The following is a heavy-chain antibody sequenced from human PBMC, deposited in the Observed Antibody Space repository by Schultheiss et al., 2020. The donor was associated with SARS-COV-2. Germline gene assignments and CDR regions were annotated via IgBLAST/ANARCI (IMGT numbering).Heavy chain of an antibody. J-gene: IGHJ6*02. V-gene: IGHV3-23*01. D-gene: IGHD4-17*01. CDR2: ISAGGSST. CDR3: ARDLWIYGDYDYYYYGMDV. CDR1: GFTFSSYA. Sequence: GGSLRLSCAASGFTFSSYAMSWVRQAPGKGLEWVSAISAGGSSTYYADSVKGRFTISRDNSKNTLYLQMNSLRAEDTAVYYCARDLWIYGDYDYYYYGMDVWGQGTTVTVSS.